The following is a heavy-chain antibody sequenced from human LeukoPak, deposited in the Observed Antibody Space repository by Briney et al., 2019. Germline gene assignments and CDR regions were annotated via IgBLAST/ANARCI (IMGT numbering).Heavy chain of an antibody. J-gene: IGHJ4*02. D-gene: IGHD5-24*01. V-gene: IGHV4-39*01. Sequence: PSETLSLTCTVSGGSISNSNYYWGWVRQPPGKGLEWIGTIYYSGNTYYNPSLKSRVTISVDTSKNQFSLRLSSVTAADTAVYFCMRHEEEDGYNAKPFDFWGQGTLVIVSS. CDR3: MRHEEEDGYNAKPFDF. CDR2: IYYSGNT. CDR1: GGSISNSNYY.